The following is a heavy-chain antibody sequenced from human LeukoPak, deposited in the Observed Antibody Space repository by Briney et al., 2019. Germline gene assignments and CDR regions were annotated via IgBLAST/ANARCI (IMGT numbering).Heavy chain of an antibody. CDR2: IKSRKDGETT. D-gene: IGHD2-15*01. J-gene: IGHJ4*02. V-gene: IGHV3-15*01. CDR1: GFTFSNYG. Sequence: KPGGSLRLSCAASGFTFSNYGMSWVRQAPRKGLEWVGRIKSRKDGETTDYAAPVKGRFTVSRDDSKDTLYLQMNSLRTDDTAVYYCTTGQDTTAHDGYWGQGTLVTVSS. CDR3: TTGQDTTAHDGY.